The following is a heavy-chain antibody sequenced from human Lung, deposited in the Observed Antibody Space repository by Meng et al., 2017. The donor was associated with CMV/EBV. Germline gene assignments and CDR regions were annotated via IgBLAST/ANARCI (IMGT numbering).Heavy chain of an antibody. Sequence: GESLKISCVASSGFTLSGYAMHWVRQAPGKGLEWLALISYDGSTDYHADAVRGRFSISRDNSKNTLYVHMNSLRPEDTAIYYCARDVTTLGYSGMDVWGQGTXVTVSS. D-gene: IGHD4-23*01. CDR3: ARDVTTLGYSGMDV. V-gene: IGHV3-30*04. J-gene: IGHJ6*02. CDR2: ISYDGSTD. CDR1: SGFTLSGYA.